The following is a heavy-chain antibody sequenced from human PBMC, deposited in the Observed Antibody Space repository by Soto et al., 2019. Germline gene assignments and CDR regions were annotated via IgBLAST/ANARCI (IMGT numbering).Heavy chain of an antibody. V-gene: IGHV3-23*01. CDR3: VKSPQRRHSRPYYFDY. CDR2: ISGSGGST. J-gene: IGHJ4*02. CDR1: GFTFSSYA. Sequence: EVQRLESGGGLVQPGGSLRLSCAASGFTFSSYAMSWVRQAPGKGLEWVSAISGSGGSTYYADSVKGRFTISRDNSKNTLYLQMNSLRAEDTAVYYCVKSPQRRHSRPYYFDYWGQGTLVTVSS.